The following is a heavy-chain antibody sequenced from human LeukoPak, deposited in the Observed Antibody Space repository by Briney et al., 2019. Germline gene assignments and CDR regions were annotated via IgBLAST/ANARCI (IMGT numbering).Heavy chain of an antibody. D-gene: IGHD2-2*01. CDR1: GGSFNTYY. Sequence: PSETLSLTCAVYGGSFNTYYWSWIRQPPGKGLEWIGEINHSGSTNYNPSLKSRVTISVDTSKNQFSLKLSSVTAADTAVYYCASFRMNSSDCSSTSCTPWGQGTLVTVSS. CDR3: ASFRMNSSDCSSTSCTP. J-gene: IGHJ5*02. V-gene: IGHV4-34*01. CDR2: INHSGST.